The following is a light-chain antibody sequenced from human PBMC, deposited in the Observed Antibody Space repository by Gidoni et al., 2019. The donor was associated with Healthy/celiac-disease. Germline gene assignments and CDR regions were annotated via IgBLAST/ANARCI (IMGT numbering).Light chain of an antibody. V-gene: IGKV3-15*01. Sequence: ETVMTQSPATLSVSPGERATLSSRASQSFSNNLALYQQKPGHAPRLLIYGASTRATGIPARFSGSGSGTEFTLTISSLQSEDFAVYYCQQYNNWPLSFTFXPXTKVDIK. J-gene: IGKJ3*01. CDR1: QSFSNN. CDR3: QQYNNWPLSFT. CDR2: GAS.